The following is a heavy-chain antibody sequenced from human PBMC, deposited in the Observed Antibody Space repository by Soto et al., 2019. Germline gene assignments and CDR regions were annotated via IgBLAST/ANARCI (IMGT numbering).Heavy chain of an antibody. CDR3: ARERVAATLYFDY. D-gene: IGHD2-15*01. J-gene: IGHJ4*02. V-gene: IGHV1-69*13. CDR1: GGTFSSYA. CDR2: IIPIFGTA. Sequence: SVKVSCKASGGTFSSYAISWVRQAPGQGLEWMGGIIPIFGTANYTQKFQGRVTITADESTSTAYMELSSLRSEDTAVYYCARERVAATLYFDYWGQGTLVTVSS.